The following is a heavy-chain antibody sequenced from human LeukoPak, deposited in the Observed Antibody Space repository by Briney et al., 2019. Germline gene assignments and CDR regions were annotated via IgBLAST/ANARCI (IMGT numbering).Heavy chain of an antibody. CDR1: GFTFSSYA. CDR2: ISGSGGST. Sequence: PGGSLRLSCAASGFTFSSYAMSWVRQAPGKGLEWVSAISGSGGSTYYADSVKGRFTISRDNSKNTLYLQMNSLRAEDTAVYYCARFRGYGYGQYSDYWGQGTLVTVSS. J-gene: IGHJ4*02. CDR3: ARFRGYGYGQYSDY. D-gene: IGHD5-18*01. V-gene: IGHV3-23*01.